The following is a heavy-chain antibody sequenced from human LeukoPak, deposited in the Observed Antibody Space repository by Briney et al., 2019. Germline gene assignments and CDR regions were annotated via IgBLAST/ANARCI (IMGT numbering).Heavy chain of an antibody. CDR3: ATDPRYCSGGGCPTRFYYFDY. Sequence: GASVKVSCKASGYTFTSYGISWVRQAPGQGLEWMGWISAYNGNTNYAQKLQGRVTMTTDTSTSTAYMELRSLRSDDTAVYYCATDPRYCSGGGCPTRFYYFDYWGQGTLVTVSS. CDR1: GYTFTSYG. CDR2: ISAYNGNT. D-gene: IGHD2-15*01. V-gene: IGHV1-18*01. J-gene: IGHJ4*02.